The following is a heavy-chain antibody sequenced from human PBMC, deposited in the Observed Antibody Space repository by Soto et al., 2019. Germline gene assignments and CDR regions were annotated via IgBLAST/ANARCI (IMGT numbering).Heavy chain of an antibody. J-gene: IGHJ6*02. CDR1: GYTFTSYG. CDR3: ARDVYCSSTSCYTHSLWGMDV. Sequence: VKVSCKASGYTFTSYGISWVRQAPGQGLEWMGWISAYNGNTNYAQKLQGRVTMTTDTSTSTAYMELRSLRSDDTAVYYCARDVYCSSTSCYTHSLWGMDVWGQGTTVTVSS. CDR2: ISAYNGNT. D-gene: IGHD2-2*02. V-gene: IGHV1-18*01.